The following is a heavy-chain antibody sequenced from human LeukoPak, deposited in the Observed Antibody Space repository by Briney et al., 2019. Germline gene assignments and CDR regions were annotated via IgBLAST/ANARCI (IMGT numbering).Heavy chain of an antibody. V-gene: IGHV3-74*01. J-gene: IGHJ4*02. CDR2: INSDGSST. CDR3: ARDRGAAAVDFDY. D-gene: IGHD6-13*01. Sequence: GGSLTLSCAASGFPFDGYAMSWVRQAPGKGLVWVSRINSDGSSTSYADSVKGRFTISRDNAKNTLYLQMNSLRAEDTAVYYCARDRGAAAVDFDYWGQGTLVTVSS. CDR1: GFPFDGYA.